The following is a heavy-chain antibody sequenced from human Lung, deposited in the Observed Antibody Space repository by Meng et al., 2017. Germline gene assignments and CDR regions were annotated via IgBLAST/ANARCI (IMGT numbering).Heavy chain of an antibody. Sequence: VQLVESGGGLVTPGGSLRPSCEGTGFTFSNAWMTWVRQVPGKRLEWVGRIKSKPDGETIDYAAPVKGRFTISRDDSKNTVYLQMNSLKTEDTALYYCTGHIDYWGQGTLVTVSS. CDR2: IKSKPDGETI. CDR1: GFTFSNAW. J-gene: IGHJ4*02. V-gene: IGHV3-15*01. CDR3: TGHIDY.